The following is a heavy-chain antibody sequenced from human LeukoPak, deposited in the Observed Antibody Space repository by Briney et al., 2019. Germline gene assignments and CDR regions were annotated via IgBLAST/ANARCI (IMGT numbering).Heavy chain of an antibody. CDR3: ARHVDLPEGFLEWLSDDAFDI. Sequence: ASETLSLTCAVYGGSFSGYYWSWIRQPPGRGLEWIGEINHSGSTNYNPSLKSRVTISVDTSKNQFSLKLSSVTAADTAVYYCARHVDLPEGFLEWLSDDAFDIWGQGTMVTVSS. CDR1: GGSFSGYY. V-gene: IGHV4-34*01. CDR2: INHSGST. J-gene: IGHJ3*02. D-gene: IGHD3-3*01.